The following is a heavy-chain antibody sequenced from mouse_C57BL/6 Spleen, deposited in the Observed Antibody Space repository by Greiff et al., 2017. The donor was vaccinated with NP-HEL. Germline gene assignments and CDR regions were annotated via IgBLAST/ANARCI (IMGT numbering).Heavy chain of an antibody. V-gene: IGHV3-6*01. CDR1: GYSITSGYY. Sequence: EVKLVESGPGLVKPSQSLSLTCSVTGYSITSGYYWNWIRQFPGNKLEWMGYISYDGSNNYNPSLKNRISITRDTSKNQFFLKLNSVTTEDTATYDCAREGYDYDGGFAYWGQGTLVTVSA. CDR3: AREGYDYDGGFAY. CDR2: ISYDGSN. J-gene: IGHJ3*01. D-gene: IGHD2-4*01.